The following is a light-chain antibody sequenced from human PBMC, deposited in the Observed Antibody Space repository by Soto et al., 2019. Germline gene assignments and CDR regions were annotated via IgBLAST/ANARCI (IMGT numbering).Light chain of an antibody. Sequence: DIQMTQSPSTLSASVGDRVTITCRSSQSISSWLAWYQQKPGKAPKLLTYKASSLQSGFPSRFSGSGSGTEFTITISSLQPDDFATYYSQKYVTAFRSFGQGNKVDIK. CDR2: KAS. J-gene: IGKJ1*01. V-gene: IGKV1-5*03. CDR1: QSISSW. CDR3: QKYVTAFRS.